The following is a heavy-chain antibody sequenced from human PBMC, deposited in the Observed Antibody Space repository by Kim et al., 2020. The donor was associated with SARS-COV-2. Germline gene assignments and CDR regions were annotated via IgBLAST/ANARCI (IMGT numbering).Heavy chain of an antibody. D-gene: IGHD3-10*01. CDR1: GFTFSYYW. J-gene: IGHJ3*01. CDR3: ARASYYGHLDF. V-gene: IGHV3-74*01. Sequence: GGFLRHSCAASGFTFSYYWMHWVRQAPGKGLVWVSRVKDDGSSTNYADSVNGRNTISRDNAKNALYLQMNSLRAEDTSVYYSARASYYGHLDFWGQGTMVTVST. CDR2: VKDDGSST.